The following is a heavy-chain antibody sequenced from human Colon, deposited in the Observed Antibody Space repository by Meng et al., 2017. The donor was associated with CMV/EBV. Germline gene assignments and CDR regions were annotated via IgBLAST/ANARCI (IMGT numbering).Heavy chain of an antibody. Sequence: KVSCKGSGYSFTSYWIGWVRQMPGKGLEWMGIIYPGDSDTRYSPSFQGQVTISADKSISTAYLQWNSLKASDTAMYYCARQPSDRYCSSTSCYKNYYGMDVWGQGTTVTVSS. D-gene: IGHD2-2*02. CDR2: IYPGDSDT. CDR3: ARQPSDRYCSSTSCYKNYYGMDV. J-gene: IGHJ6*02. CDR1: GYSFTSYW. V-gene: IGHV5-51*01.